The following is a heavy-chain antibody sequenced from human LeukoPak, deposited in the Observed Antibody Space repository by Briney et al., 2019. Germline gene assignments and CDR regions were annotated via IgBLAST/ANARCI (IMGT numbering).Heavy chain of an antibody. V-gene: IGHV3-30*04. Sequence: GGSLRLSCAASGFTFSSFAMHWVRQAPGKGLEWVAVISLNGGDTNYAGSVKGRFTISRDDSKNTLYLQMNSLRAEDTAVYYCARDPTTRSNRAQFYSDYWGQGTLVIVSS. CDR3: ARDPTTRSNRAQFYSDY. D-gene: IGHD4-17*01. CDR1: GFTFSSFA. CDR2: ISLNGGDT. J-gene: IGHJ4*02.